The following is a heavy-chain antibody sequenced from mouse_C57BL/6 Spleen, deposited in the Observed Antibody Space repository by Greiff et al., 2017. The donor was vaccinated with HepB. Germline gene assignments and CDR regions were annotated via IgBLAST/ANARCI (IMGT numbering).Heavy chain of an antibody. D-gene: IGHD2-4*01. Sequence: QVQLQQPGAELVKPGASVKMSCKASGYTFTSYWITWVKQRPGQGLEWIGDIYPGSGSTNYNEKFKSKATLTVDTSSSTAYMQLSSLTSEDSAVYYYARSKYDYDYFDYWGQGTTLTVSS. J-gene: IGHJ2*01. CDR2: IYPGSGST. CDR3: ARSKYDYDYFDY. V-gene: IGHV1-55*01. CDR1: GYTFTSYW.